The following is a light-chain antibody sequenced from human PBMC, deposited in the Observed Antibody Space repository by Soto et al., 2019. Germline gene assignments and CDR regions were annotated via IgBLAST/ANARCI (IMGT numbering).Light chain of an antibody. CDR3: QQTRSYPST. CDR2: EAS. J-gene: IGKJ4*01. Sequence: IQLTQSPSSLSASIGDRVTITCRASQDINSYLAWYQQKPGKAPNLLIYEASILQRGVPSRFSGSNSGTDFTRTISSLQAEDFATYYCQQTRSYPSTFGGATKGE. CDR1: QDINSY. V-gene: IGKV1-9*01.